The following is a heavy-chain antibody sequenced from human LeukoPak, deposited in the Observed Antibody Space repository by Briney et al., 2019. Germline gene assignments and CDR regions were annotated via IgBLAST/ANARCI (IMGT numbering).Heavy chain of an antibody. V-gene: IGHV3-30*02. D-gene: IGHD3-22*01. CDR1: GFTLSSYG. CDR3: ARVHGRITMIVKQLRRGAFDI. CDR2: IRSDASYE. J-gene: IGHJ3*02. Sequence: GGSLRLSCEASGFTLSSYGLHWVRQAPGKGLEWVAFIRSDASYEYYIDSVKGRFTLSRDNSKNTLYLQMSTLRPEDTAVYYCARVHGRITMIVKQLRRGAFDIWGQGTMVTVSS.